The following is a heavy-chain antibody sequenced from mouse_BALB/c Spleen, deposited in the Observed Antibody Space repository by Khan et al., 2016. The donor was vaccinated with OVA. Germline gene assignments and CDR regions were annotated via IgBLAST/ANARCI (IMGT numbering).Heavy chain of an antibody. J-gene: IGHJ2*01. V-gene: IGHV1-7*01. D-gene: IGHD1-1*01. CDR2: FNPTPGFP. Sequence: VQLQQSGAELAKPGASVKMSCKASGYTFINYWILWVKQRPGQGLGGIGSFNPTPGFPAYNKNCKYKATLTEDKSSSTAYMQLSSLTSEDFAVYYCARRGLRWDFDYWGQGTTLTVSS. CDR3: ARRGLRWDFDY. CDR1: GYTFINYW.